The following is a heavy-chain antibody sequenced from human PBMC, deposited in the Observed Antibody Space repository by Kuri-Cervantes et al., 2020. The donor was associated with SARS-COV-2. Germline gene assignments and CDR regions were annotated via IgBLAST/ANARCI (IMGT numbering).Heavy chain of an antibody. Sequence: SETLSLTCAVYGGSFSGYYWSWIRQPPGKGLEWIGEINHSGSTNYNPSLKSQVTISVDKSKNQFSLKLSSVTAADTAVYYCARDTGYCGGDCSAFDIWGQGTMVTVSS. CDR2: INHSGST. J-gene: IGHJ3*02. CDR3: ARDTGYCGGDCSAFDI. V-gene: IGHV4-34*01. D-gene: IGHD2-21*02. CDR1: GGSFSGYY.